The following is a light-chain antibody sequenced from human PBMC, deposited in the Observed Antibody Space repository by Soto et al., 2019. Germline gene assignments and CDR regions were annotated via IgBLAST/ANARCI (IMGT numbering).Light chain of an antibody. V-gene: IGKV3-20*01. J-gene: IGKJ1*01. CDR2: GAS. CDR1: QSVSSSY. Sequence: DIVLAQSPGTLSLSAGERATLSCRASQSVSSSYFAWYQQKPSQAPRLLIYGASSRATGIPDRFSGSGSGTDFTLTISRLEPEDFAVYYCQHYGSSPRTFGQGTKVDIK. CDR3: QHYGSSPRT.